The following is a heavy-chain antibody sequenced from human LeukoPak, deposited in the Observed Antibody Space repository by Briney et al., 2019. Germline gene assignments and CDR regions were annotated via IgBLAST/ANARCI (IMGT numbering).Heavy chain of an antibody. J-gene: IGHJ4*02. V-gene: IGHV3-23*01. Sequence: GGSLRLSCAASGFTFTSYAMSWVRQAPGEGLEWVSGISRIGGNTYYADSVKGRFTISRDNSKNMLYLQMNNLRAEDTAVYYCAVHWGSFFDYWGQGTLVTVSS. CDR3: AVHWGSFFDY. CDR1: GFTFTSYA. CDR2: ISRIGGNT. D-gene: IGHD3-16*01.